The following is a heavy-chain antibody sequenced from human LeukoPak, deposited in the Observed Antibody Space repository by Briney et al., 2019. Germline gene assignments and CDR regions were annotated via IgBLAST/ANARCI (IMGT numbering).Heavy chain of an antibody. CDR3: ARKVDRMYYFDY. V-gene: IGHV4-31*03. CDR1: GGSISSGGYY. Sequence: TSETLSLTCTVSGGSISSGGYYWSWIRQHPGKGLECIGYIYYSGSTYYNPSLKSRVTISVDTSKNQFSLKLSSVTAADTAVYYCARKVDRMYYFDYWGQGTLVTVSS. J-gene: IGHJ4*02. D-gene: IGHD3-9*01. CDR2: IYYSGST.